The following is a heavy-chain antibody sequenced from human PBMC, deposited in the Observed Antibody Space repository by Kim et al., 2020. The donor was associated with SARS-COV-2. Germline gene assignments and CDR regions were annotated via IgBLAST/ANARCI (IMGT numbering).Heavy chain of an antibody. V-gene: IGHV3-7*03. Sequence: VDAVKGRFTISRDNAKNSLYLQMNSLRAEDTAVYYGATEQWLVRPYYFDYWGQGTLVTVSS. J-gene: IGHJ4*02. D-gene: IGHD6-19*01. CDR3: ATEQWLVRPYYFDY.